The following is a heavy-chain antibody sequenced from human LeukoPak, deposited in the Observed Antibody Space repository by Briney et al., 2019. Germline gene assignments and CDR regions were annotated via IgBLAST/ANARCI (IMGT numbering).Heavy chain of an antibody. J-gene: IGHJ4*02. CDR3: ARGRGTMIGGVDY. CDR2: INPNSGGT. Sequence: GASVKLSCKASGYTFTSYYMHCVRQAPGQGREGLEWINPNSGGTNYAQKFQGRVTMTRDTSISTAYMELSRLRSDDTAVYYCARGRGTMIGGVDYWVQGTLVTVSS. CDR1: GYTFTSYY. V-gene: IGHV1-2*02. D-gene: IGHD3-22*01.